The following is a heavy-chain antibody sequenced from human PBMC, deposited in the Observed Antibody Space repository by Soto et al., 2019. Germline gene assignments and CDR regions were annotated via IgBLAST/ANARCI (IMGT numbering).Heavy chain of an antibody. CDR1: GFTFSDYY. D-gene: IGHD5-12*01. Sequence: PGGSLRLSCAVSGFTFSDYYMSWIRQAPGKGLEWVSYISSSGSTIYYADSVKGRFTISRDNAKNSLYLQMNSLRAEDTAVYYCARVGGDGYNWGDANWFDPWGQGTLVTVSS. J-gene: IGHJ5*02. V-gene: IGHV3-11*01. CDR2: ISSSGSTI. CDR3: ARVGGDGYNWGDANWFDP.